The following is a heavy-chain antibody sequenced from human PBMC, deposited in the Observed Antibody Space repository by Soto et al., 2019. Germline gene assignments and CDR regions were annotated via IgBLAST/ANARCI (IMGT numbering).Heavy chain of an antibody. D-gene: IGHD6-19*01. CDR2: ISSSSTYI. V-gene: IGHV3-21*01. CDR1: GFTFSTYS. Sequence: GGSLRLSCAASGFTFSTYSMNWVRQAPGKGLEWVSYISSSSTYIYYADSVKGRFTISRDNAKNSLYLQMNSLRAEDTAVYYCLIAVAGSFAPDYWGQGTLVTVSS. J-gene: IGHJ4*02. CDR3: LIAVAGSFAPDY.